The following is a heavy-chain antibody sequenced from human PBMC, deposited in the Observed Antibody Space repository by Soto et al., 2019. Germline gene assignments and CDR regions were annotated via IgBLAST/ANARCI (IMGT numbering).Heavy chain of an antibody. Sequence: PSETLSLTCTVSGASVSSSFYYWSWIRQPPGKGLEWIGYIYYSGSTFYSPSLKSRVTIAVDTSKNQFSLKLSSVTAADTAVYYCARDLGGDRGMVKGQFDYWGQGTLVTVSS. CDR3: ARDLGGDRGMVKGQFDY. CDR1: GASVSSSFYY. J-gene: IGHJ4*02. V-gene: IGHV4-61*01. CDR2: IYYSGST. D-gene: IGHD3-16*01.